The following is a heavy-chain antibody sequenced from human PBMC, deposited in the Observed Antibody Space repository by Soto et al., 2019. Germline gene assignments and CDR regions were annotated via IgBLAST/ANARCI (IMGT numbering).Heavy chain of an antibody. V-gene: IGHV3-7*01. CDR1: GFTFSTYW. D-gene: IGHD6-13*01. CDR2: IKEDGSEK. J-gene: IGHJ4*02. CDR3: ARDRSGTFDY. Sequence: PGGSLRLSCAGSGFTFSTYWMSWVRQTPGKGLEWVANIKEDGSEKYYVDSVKGRFTISRDNAEKSLFLQMNSLRVEDTAVYYCARDRSGTFDYWGQGTLVTVSS.